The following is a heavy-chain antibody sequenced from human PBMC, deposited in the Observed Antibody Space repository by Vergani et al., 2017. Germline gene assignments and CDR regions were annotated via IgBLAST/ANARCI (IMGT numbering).Heavy chain of an antibody. CDR2: SNPNKGGT. V-gene: IGHV1-2*02. J-gene: IGHJ5*02. Sequence: VQLVQSGADLKKPGASLKVSCKASGYPFIDSYIHWVRQAPGQRFEWMGWSNPNKGGTNYAQKFQGRVTMTRETTITTAYMELKKLTSDDTAVYYCAKEAEDVDTTRGWFDHWGQGTLVTVAS. CDR3: AKEAEDVDTTRGWFDH. D-gene: IGHD5-18*01. CDR1: GYPFIDSY.